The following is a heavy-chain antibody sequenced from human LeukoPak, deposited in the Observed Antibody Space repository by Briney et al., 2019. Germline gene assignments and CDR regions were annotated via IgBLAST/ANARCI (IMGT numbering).Heavy chain of an antibody. J-gene: IGHJ4*02. Sequence: ASVKVSCKASGYTFTSYDINWVRQAPGQGLEWMGIINPSGGSTNYAQKFQGRVTMTRDTSTSTVYMELSSLRSEDMAVYYCASGGEIFHYWGQGTLVTVSS. D-gene: IGHD3-10*01. CDR3: ASGGEIFHY. CDR1: GYTFTSYD. V-gene: IGHV1-46*01. CDR2: INPSGGST.